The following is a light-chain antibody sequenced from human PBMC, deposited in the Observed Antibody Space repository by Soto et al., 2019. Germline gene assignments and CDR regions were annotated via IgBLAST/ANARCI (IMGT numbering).Light chain of an antibody. Sequence: IHMTQSPSSLFASVGDRVTVPXQASQDISPFLNWYQQEPGXAPKXXXAYXSKLETGGPSRLSGSGSGTHFSLTISSLQSEDSAKYYCQQYEDVPRTFGQGTRLEIK. CDR3: QQYEDVPRT. CDR1: QDISPF. J-gene: IGKJ5*01. CDR2: YXS. V-gene: IGKV1-33*01.